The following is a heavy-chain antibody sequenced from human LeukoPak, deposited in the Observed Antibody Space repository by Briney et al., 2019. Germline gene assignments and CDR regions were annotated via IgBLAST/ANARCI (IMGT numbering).Heavy chain of an antibody. CDR2: IYPGDSET. CDR3: ARRGVVDAFDI. Sequence: GESLKISCKGSGYNFNSDWIAWVRQMPGKGLEWMGIIYPGDSETKCSPSFQGQVTISADKSITTAYLQWSSLKAPDTAIYYCARRGVVDAFDIWGQGTMVTVSS. CDR1: GYNFNSDW. D-gene: IGHD3-3*01. V-gene: IGHV5-51*01. J-gene: IGHJ3*02.